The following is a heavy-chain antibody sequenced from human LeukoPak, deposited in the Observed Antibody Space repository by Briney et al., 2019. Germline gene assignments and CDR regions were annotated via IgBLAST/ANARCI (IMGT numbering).Heavy chain of an antibody. V-gene: IGHV3-30*18. D-gene: IGHD4-17*01. CDR2: ISDDGRRK. Sequence: PGGSLRLSRAASGFSFISYGMHWVRQAPGKGLEWVGVISDDGRRKDYADSVKGRFTISRDNSKDTLYLQMNSLRAEDTAVYYCAKRPSDYGDYVSCFDYWGQGTLVTVSS. CDR1: GFSFISYG. J-gene: IGHJ4*02. CDR3: AKRPSDYGDYVSCFDY.